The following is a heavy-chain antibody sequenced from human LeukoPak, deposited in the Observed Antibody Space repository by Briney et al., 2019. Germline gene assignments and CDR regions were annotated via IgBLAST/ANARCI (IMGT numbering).Heavy chain of an antibody. CDR1: GFTFSDYY. J-gene: IGHJ3*02. D-gene: IGHD2-15*01. CDR2: ISASDGRT. Sequence: PGGSLRLSCAASGFTFSDYYMSWIRQAPGRGLEWVSDISASDGRTFYADSVKGRFTISRDNSKDTLYLQMNSLRAEDTALYYCAKRRRPSGGAYDMWGPGTMVTVSS. V-gene: IGHV3-23*01. CDR3: AKRRRPSGGAYDM.